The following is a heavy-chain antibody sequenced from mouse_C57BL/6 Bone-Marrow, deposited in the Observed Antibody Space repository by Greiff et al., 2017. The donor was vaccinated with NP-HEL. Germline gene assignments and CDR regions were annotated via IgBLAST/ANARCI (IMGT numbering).Heavy chain of an antibody. V-gene: IGHV2-2*01. J-gene: IGHJ4*01. CDR1: GFSLTSYG. CDR3: ARTRITTVVAYYYAMDY. D-gene: IGHD1-1*01. Sequence: QVQLKQSGPGLVQPSQSLSITCTVSGFSLTSYGVHWVRQSPGKGLEWLGVIWSGGSTDYNAAFISRLSISKDNSKSQVFFKMNSLQADDTAIYYCARTRITTVVAYYYAMDYWGQGTSVTVSS. CDR2: IWSGGST.